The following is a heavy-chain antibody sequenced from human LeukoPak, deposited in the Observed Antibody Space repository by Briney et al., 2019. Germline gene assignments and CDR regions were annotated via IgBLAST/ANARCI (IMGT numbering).Heavy chain of an antibody. D-gene: IGHD5-12*01. V-gene: IGHV1-8*02. J-gene: IGHJ4*02. CDR1: GGTFSSYA. CDR2: MNPNSGNT. CDR3: ARAGYSGYDYPDY. Sequence: ASVKVSCKASGGTFSSYAINWVRQATGHGLEWMGWMNPNSGNTGYAQKFQGRVTMTRNTSISTAYMELSSLRSEDTAVYYCARAGYSGYDYPDYWGQGALVTVSS.